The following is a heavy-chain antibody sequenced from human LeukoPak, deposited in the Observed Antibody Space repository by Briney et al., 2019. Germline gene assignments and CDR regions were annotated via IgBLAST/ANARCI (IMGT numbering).Heavy chain of an antibody. V-gene: IGHV1-2*02. CDR1: GYTFTAYY. CDR2: INPNSGGT. J-gene: IGHJ6*02. CDR3: ARDQGAVAGTYYYYGMDV. Sequence: ASVKVSCKASGYTFTAYYMHWVRQAPEQGLDWMGGINPNSGGTNYAQKVQGRVTMTRDTSISTAYMELSRLRSDDTAVYYCARDQGAVAGTYYYYGMDVWGQGTTVTVSS. D-gene: IGHD6-19*01.